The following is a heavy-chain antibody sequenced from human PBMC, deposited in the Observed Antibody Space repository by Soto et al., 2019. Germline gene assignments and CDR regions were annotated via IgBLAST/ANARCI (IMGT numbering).Heavy chain of an antibody. CDR2: ISYGDRKE. Sequence: GGSLRLSCAVSGFTFSSNAMHWVRQAPGKGLEWVSAISYGDRKEYYADSVKGRFTISRDDSKSTLYLQMDSLRDEDTAVYYCVKDRSTSWTFDYWGQGTLVT. V-gene: IGHV3-30*18. CDR1: GFTFSSNA. D-gene: IGHD6-13*01. CDR3: VKDRSTSWTFDY. J-gene: IGHJ4*02.